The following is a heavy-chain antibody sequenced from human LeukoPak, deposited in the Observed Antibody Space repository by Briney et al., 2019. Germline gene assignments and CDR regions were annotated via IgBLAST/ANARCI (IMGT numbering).Heavy chain of an antibody. V-gene: IGHV4-30-2*06. J-gene: IGHJ4*02. Sequence: SETLSLTCSVSGGSISSGPYFWSWIRQSPGQGLEWIGYIWPSGSTNYNPSLRSRVTISVDTSTNEFSLTLTSMTAADTAVFYCARDFDGDNGFDYWGQGTLVTVSS. CDR1: GGSISSGPYF. CDR2: IWPSGST. CDR3: ARDFDGDNGFDY. D-gene: IGHD4-17*01.